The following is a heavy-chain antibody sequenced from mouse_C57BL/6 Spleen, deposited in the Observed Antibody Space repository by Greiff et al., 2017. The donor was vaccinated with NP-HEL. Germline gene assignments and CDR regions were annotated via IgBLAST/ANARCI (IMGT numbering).Heavy chain of an antibody. J-gene: IGHJ1*03. Sequence: QVQLQQPGAELVKPGASVKLSCKASGYTFTSYWMHWVKQRPGQGLEWIGMIHPNSGSTNYNEKFKSKATLTVDKSSSTAYMQLSSLTSEDSAVYYCASEGYYYGSSYRDFDVWGTGTTVTVSS. CDR2: IHPNSGST. D-gene: IGHD1-1*01. V-gene: IGHV1-64*01. CDR3: ASEGYYYGSSYRDFDV. CDR1: GYTFTSYW.